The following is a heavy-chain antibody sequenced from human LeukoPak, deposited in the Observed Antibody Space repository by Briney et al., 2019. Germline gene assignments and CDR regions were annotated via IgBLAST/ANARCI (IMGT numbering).Heavy chain of an antibody. J-gene: IGHJ4*02. D-gene: IGHD1-26*01. V-gene: IGHV4-59*11. Sequence: SETLSLTCSVSGDSIRSHYWSWVRQPPGKRPEWIGHVFFTGSTTYNPTLEGRVTISIDTSGRQFSLKLTSVTAADTAVYYCARVEWELLGAHLWGQGILLSVSS. CDR2: VFFTGST. CDR3: ARVEWELLGAHL. CDR1: GDSIRSHY.